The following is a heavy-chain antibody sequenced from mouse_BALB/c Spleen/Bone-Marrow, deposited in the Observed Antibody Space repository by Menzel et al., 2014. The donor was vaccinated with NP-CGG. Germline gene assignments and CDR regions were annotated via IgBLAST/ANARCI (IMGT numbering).Heavy chain of an antibody. CDR3: ARDYDYDY. CDR1: GFTFSSYG. J-gene: IGHJ2*01. V-gene: IGHV5-6-3*01. D-gene: IGHD2-4*01. Sequence: EVQGVESGGGLVQPGGSLKLSCAASGFTFSSYGMSWVRQTPDKRLELVATINSNGGSTYYPDSVKGRFTISRDNAKKTLYLQMSSLKSEDTAMYYCARDYDYDYWGQGPTLTVSS. CDR2: INSNGGST.